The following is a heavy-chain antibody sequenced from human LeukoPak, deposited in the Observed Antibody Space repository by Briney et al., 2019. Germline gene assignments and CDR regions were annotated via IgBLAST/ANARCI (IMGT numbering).Heavy chain of an antibody. V-gene: IGHV3-30-3*01. CDR2: ISYDGSNK. CDR1: GFTFSSYA. CDR3: ARERVSHVVVTPPPDAFDI. D-gene: IGHD2-21*02. Sequence: GRSLRLSCAASGFTFSSYAMHWVRQAPGKGLEWVAVISYDGSNKYYADSVKGRFTISRDNSKNTLYLQMNSLRAEDTAVYYCARERVSHVVVTPPPDAFDIWGQGTMVTVSS. J-gene: IGHJ3*02.